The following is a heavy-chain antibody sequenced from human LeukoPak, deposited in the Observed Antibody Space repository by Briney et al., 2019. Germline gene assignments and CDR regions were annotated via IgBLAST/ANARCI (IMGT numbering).Heavy chain of an antibody. CDR2: IWHDGSSK. J-gene: IGHJ4*02. D-gene: IGHD4-11*01. CDR3: AKDAQRGFDYSNSLEY. Sequence: GGSLRLSCAASGFIFSHYGMHWVRQAPGKGLEWVAVIWHDGSSKYHADSVKGRFTISRDNSENTVYLQMNSLRAEDTAVYYCAKDAQRGFDYSNSLEYWGQGDLVTVSS. V-gene: IGHV3-33*06. CDR1: GFIFSHYG.